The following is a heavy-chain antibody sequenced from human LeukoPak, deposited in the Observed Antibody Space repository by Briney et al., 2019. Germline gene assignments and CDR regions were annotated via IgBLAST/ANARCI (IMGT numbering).Heavy chain of an antibody. V-gene: IGHV3-23*01. CDR2: ISGSGGST. Sequence: PGGSLRLSCAASGFTFSSYAMSWVRQAPGKGLEWVSAISGSGGSTYYADSVKGRFTISRDNSKNTLYLQMNSLRAEDTAVYYCAKGGAFAYYYYYYYMDVWGKGTTVTVSS. CDR3: AKGGAFAYYYYYYYMDV. CDR1: GFTFSSYA. J-gene: IGHJ6*03.